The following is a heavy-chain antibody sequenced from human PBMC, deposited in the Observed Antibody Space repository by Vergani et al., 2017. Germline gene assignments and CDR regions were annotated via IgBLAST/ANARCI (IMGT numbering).Heavy chain of an antibody. CDR3: ARDLPHYYYYGMDV. J-gene: IGHJ6*02. CDR2: IRYDGSNK. Sequence: QVQLVESGGGVVQPGGSLRLSCAASGFTFSTYGMHWVRQAPGKGLQWVAFIRYDGSNKYYADSVKGRFTISRDNSKNTLYLQMNSLRAEDTAVYYCARDLPHYYYYGMDVWGQGTTVTVSS. CDR1: GFTFSTYG. V-gene: IGHV3-30*02.